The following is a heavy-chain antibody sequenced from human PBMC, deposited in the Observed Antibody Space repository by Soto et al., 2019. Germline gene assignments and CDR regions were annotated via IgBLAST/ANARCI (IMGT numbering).Heavy chain of an antibody. J-gene: IGHJ5*02. Sequence: QVQLVQSGAEVKKPGASVKVSCKASGYTFTSYGISWVRQAPGQGLEWMGWISAYNGNTNYAQKLQGRVTMTTDTSTSPAYMELRSLRSDDTAVYYCARQRKVVVAALASSWFDPWGQGTLVTVSS. V-gene: IGHV1-18*01. CDR2: ISAYNGNT. CDR1: GYTFTSYG. D-gene: IGHD2-15*01. CDR3: ARQRKVVVAALASSWFDP.